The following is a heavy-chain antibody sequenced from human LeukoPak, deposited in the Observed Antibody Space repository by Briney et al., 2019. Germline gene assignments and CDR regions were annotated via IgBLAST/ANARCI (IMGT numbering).Heavy chain of an antibody. J-gene: IGHJ5*02. CDR2: INPNSGGT. CDR3: AKMPHHCSGGSCYSGWFDP. V-gene: IGHV1-2*02. Sequence: ASVKVSCKASGYTFTGYYMRWVRQAPGQGLEWMGWINPNSGGTNYAQKFQGRVTMTRDTSISTAYMELSRLRSGDTAVYYCAKMPHHCSGGSCYSGWFDPWGQGTLVTVSS. D-gene: IGHD2-15*01. CDR1: GYTFTGYY.